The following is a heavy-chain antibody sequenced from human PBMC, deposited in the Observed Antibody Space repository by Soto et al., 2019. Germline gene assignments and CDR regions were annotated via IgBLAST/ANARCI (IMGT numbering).Heavy chain of an antibody. Sequence: PGGSLRLSCAASGFTFRNYAMHWVRQAPAKGLEWVAVISYDVICLKKNNSVKGRFTVSRDNSKNMFNLQMNSLTAEDTAVYYCLSELGPRTFDQWGQGTLVTVSS. J-gene: IGHJ4*02. V-gene: IGHV3-30-3*01. CDR3: LSELGPRTFDQ. CDR2: ISYDVICL. D-gene: IGHD1-26*01. CDR1: GFTFRNYA.